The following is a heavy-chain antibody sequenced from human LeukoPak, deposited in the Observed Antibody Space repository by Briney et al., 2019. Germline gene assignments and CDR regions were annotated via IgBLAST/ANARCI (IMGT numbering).Heavy chain of an antibody. CDR2: ISGYNGNT. CDR3: ARGLEVVTAQSEQPKPRYFDL. J-gene: IGHJ2*01. V-gene: IGHV1-18*01. Sequence: GASVKASCKASGYTFISYGISWVRQAPGQGVEWMGWISGYNGNTNYAQNLKGRVTMTTETSTSTAYMELRSLRSDDTAVYYCARGLEVVTAQSEQPKPRYFDLWGRGTQVTVSS. CDR1: GYTFISYG. D-gene: IGHD2-21*02.